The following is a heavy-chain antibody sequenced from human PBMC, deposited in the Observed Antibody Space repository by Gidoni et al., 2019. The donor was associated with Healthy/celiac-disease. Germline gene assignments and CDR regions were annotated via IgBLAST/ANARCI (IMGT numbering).Heavy chain of an antibody. CDR3: ARGIAARPRWFDP. CDR1: GFPFSSYA. D-gene: IGHD6-6*01. CDR2: ISYEGSNK. V-gene: IGHV3-30-3*01. Sequence: QVQLVESGGGVVQPGRSLRLSCAASGFPFSSYAMHWVRQAPGKGLEWVAVISYEGSNKYYADSVKGRFTISRDNSKNTLYLQMNSLRAEDTAVYYCARGIAARPRWFDPWGQGTLVTVSS. J-gene: IGHJ5*02.